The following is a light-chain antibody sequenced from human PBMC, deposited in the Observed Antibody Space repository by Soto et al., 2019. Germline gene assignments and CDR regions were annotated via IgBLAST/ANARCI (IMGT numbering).Light chain of an antibody. V-gene: IGKV1-33*01. J-gene: IGKJ5*01. CDR2: DAS. CDR3: QQYDNLSPIT. CDR1: RDINTY. Sequence: DIQMTQSPSSLSASVGDRVTITCQASRDINTYLNWYQQKPGKAPKLLIYDASNLETGVPSRFSGSGSGTYFTLTISSLQPEDIATYYCQQYDNLSPITFGQGTRLEIK.